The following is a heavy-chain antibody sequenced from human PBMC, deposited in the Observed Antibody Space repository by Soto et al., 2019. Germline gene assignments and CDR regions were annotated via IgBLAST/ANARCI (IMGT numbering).Heavy chain of an antibody. CDR2: IYPADTDI. Sequence: GESLKISCQGSGYSFSTFWIGWVRQMPGTGLEWMGTIYPADTDIRYSPSFQGQVTISVDKSINTAYLQWSSLKASDTAIYYCARGGVGATTKVAFDVWGQGTMVTVSS. CDR1: GYSFSTFW. J-gene: IGHJ3*01. D-gene: IGHD1-26*01. V-gene: IGHV5-51*01. CDR3: ARGGVGATTKVAFDV.